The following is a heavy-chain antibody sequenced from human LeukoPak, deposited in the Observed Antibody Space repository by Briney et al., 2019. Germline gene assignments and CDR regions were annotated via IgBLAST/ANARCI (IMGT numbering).Heavy chain of an antibody. V-gene: IGHV3-48*03. CDR1: GFTFSSYE. Sequence: GGSLRLSCAASGFTFSSYEMNWVRQAPGKGLGWVSYISSSGSTIYYAHSVKGRFTISRDNAKNSLYLQMNSLRAEDTAVYYCARDRVQRSSSRYGMDVWGQGTTVTVSS. CDR3: ARDRVQRSSSRYGMDV. J-gene: IGHJ6*02. CDR2: ISSSGSTI. D-gene: IGHD3-10*01.